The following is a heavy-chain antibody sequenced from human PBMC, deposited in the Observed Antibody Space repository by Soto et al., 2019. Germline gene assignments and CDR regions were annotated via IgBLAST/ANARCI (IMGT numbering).Heavy chain of an antibody. Sequence: QVQLVQSGAEVKKPESSVKVSCKAPGGTFSTYAISWVRQAPGQGLEWMGGIIPMFGTANYAQRFQDRVTITADESTNTVDMELSSRRSEDTAVYFCASGIQLWLRRINNGYSGWGQGTLVTVSS. CDR1: GGTFSTYA. D-gene: IGHD5-18*01. J-gene: IGHJ4*02. V-gene: IGHV1-69*12. CDR2: IIPMFGTA. CDR3: ASGIQLWLRRINNGYSG.